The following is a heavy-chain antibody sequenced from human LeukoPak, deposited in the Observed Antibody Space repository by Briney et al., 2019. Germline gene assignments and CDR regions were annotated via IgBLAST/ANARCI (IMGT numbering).Heavy chain of an antibody. Sequence: GASVKVSCKASGGTFSSYTISWVRQAPGQGLEWMGRIIPILGIANYAQKFQGRVTITADKSTSTAYMELSSLRSEDTAVYYCAREIFGDIVATTYYYYYYMDVWGKGTTVTVSS. CDR2: IIPILGIA. D-gene: IGHD5-12*01. CDR1: GGTFSSYT. J-gene: IGHJ6*03. V-gene: IGHV1-69*04. CDR3: AREIFGDIVATTYYYYYYMDV.